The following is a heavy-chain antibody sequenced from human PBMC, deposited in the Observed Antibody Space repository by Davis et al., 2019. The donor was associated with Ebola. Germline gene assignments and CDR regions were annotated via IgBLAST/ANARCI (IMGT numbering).Heavy chain of an antibody. D-gene: IGHD3-10*01. CDR3: ARALRGSSYGSGYYYYYGMDV. J-gene: IGHJ6*02. CDR2: ISSSSSYI. Sequence: GGSLRLSCAASGFTFSSYSMNWVRQAPGKGLEWVSSISSSSSYIYYADSVKGRFTISRDNAKNSLYLQMNSLRAEDTAVYYCARALRGSSYGSGYYYYYGMDVWGQGTTVTVSS. V-gene: IGHV3-21*01. CDR1: GFTFSSYS.